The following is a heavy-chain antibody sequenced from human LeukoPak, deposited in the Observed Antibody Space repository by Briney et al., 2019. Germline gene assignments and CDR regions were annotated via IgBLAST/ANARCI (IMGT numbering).Heavy chain of an antibody. D-gene: IGHD3-22*01. CDR1: GFTFSSYS. CDR2: ISSSSSYI. J-gene: IGHJ3*02. V-gene: IGHV3-21*01. Sequence: GGSLRLSCAASGFTFSSYSMNWVRQAPGKGLEWVSSISSSSSYIYYADSVKGRFTISRDNAKNSLYLQMNSRRAEDTAVYYCAREGQYYYDSSGSGAFDIWGQGTMVTVSS. CDR3: AREGQYYYDSSGSGAFDI.